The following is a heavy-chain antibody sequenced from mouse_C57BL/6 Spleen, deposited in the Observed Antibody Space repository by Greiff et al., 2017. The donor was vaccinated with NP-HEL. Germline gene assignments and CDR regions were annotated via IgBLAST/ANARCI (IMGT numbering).Heavy chain of an antibody. J-gene: IGHJ2*01. Sequence: QVQLQQPGAELVKPGASVKLSCKASGYTFTSYWMHWVKQRPGQGLEWIGMINPNSGSTNYNEKFKGKATLTVDKSSSTAYMQLSSLTSEDSAFYCCASSPASFDYWGQGTPLTVSS. D-gene: IGHD6-1*01. CDR1: GYTFTSYW. CDR2: INPNSGST. V-gene: IGHV1-64*01. CDR3: ASSPASFDY.